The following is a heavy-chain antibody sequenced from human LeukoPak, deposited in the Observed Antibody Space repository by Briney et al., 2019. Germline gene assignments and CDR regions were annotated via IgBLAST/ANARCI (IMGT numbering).Heavy chain of an antibody. J-gene: IGHJ4*02. CDR1: GFTFSSYA. V-gene: IGHV3-23*01. Sequence: GASLRLSCAASGFTFSSYAMNWVRQALGKGPEWVAAVSESGVTTYYADSVKGRFAISRDSSKNKVYLQMSSLRDDDTAVYYCATRYSSFLGTGWFVFDYWGQGTLVTVSS. CDR2: VSESGVTT. D-gene: IGHD6-6*01. CDR3: ATRYSSFLGTGWFVFDY.